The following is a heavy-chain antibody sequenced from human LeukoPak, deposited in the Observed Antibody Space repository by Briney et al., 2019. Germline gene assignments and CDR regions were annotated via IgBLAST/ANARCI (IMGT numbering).Heavy chain of an antibody. V-gene: IGHV1-18*01. D-gene: IGHD3-10*01. CDR1: GYTLTNYG. CDR3: ARGREYYGSGSYFIPCDY. J-gene: IGHJ4*02. CDR2: ISAYNGNT. Sequence: GASVKVSCKASGYTLTNYGISWVRQAPGQGLEWMGWISAYNGNTNYAQKLQGRVTMTTDTSTSTAYMELRSLRSDDTAVYYCARGREYYGSGSYFIPCDYWGQGTLVTVSS.